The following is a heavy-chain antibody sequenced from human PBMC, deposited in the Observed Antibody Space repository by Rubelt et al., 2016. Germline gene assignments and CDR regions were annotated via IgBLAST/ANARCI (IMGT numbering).Heavy chain of an antibody. Sequence: QVQLQQWGAGLLKPSETLSLTCAVYGGSFSGYYWSWIRQPPGKGLEWIGEINHSGSTNYNPSLQSRVPISVDTSKNQFSLKLSSVTAADTAVYYCASPRSSGDYWGQGTLVTVSS. CDR3: ASPRSSGDY. V-gene: IGHV4-34*01. CDR2: INHSGST. D-gene: IGHD3-10*01. CDR1: GGSFSGYY. J-gene: IGHJ4*02.